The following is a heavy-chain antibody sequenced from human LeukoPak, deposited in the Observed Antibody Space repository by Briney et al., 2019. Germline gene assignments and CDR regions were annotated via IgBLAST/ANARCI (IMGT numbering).Heavy chain of an antibody. Sequence: GGSLRLSCAASGFTFDDYGMSWVRQAPGKGLEWVSGINWNGGSTGYADSVKGRFTISRDNAKNSLYLQMNSLRAEDTAVYYCARISSSWHYFDYWGQGTLVTVSS. D-gene: IGHD6-13*01. CDR3: ARISSSWHYFDY. CDR1: GFTFDDYG. J-gene: IGHJ4*02. V-gene: IGHV3-20*04. CDR2: INWNGGST.